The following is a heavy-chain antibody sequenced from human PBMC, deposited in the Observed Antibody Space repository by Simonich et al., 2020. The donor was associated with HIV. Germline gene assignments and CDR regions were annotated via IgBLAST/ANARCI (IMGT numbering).Heavy chain of an antibody. D-gene: IGHD2-15*01. CDR2: INHSGNT. J-gene: IGHJ4*02. CDR1: GGSFSGHY. V-gene: IGHV4-34*02. CDR3: ARHVAGADIDY. Sequence: QVQLQQWGAGLLKPSETLSLTCAVYGGSFSGHYWTWIRQPPGKGLEWIGEINHSGNTNYNPSLKSRIAMSRDTSKNQSSLKLSSVTAADTAVYYCARHVAGADIDYWGQGTLVTVSS.